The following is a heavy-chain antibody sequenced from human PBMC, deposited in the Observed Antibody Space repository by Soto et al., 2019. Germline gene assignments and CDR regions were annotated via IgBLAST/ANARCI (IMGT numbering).Heavy chain of an antibody. CDR1: GFTFSSYA. CDR3: AKGSDYYGSGKQGAMDV. CDR2: ISGSGGST. J-gene: IGHJ6*03. V-gene: IGHV3-23*01. Sequence: GGSLRLSCAASGFTFSSYAMSWVRQAPGKGLEWVSAISGSGGSTYYADSVKGRFTISRDNSKNTLYLQMNSLRAEDTAVYYCAKGSDYYGSGKQGAMDVWGKGTTVTVSS. D-gene: IGHD3-10*01.